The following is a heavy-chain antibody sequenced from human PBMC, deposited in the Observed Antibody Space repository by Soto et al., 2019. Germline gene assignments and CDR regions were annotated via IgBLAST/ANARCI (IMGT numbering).Heavy chain of an antibody. CDR1: GCSISSSSYY. Sequence: SETLSLTCTFSGCSISSSSYYWGWIRQPPGKGLEWIGNVYYGGSTYYNPSLKSRVTISVETSKSQFSLKLISVTAADTAVYYCAGGDYYHSSGYYFYYYTKDVWGQGTTVTVSS. V-gene: IGHV4-39*01. CDR3: AGGDYYHSSGYYFYYYTKDV. J-gene: IGHJ6*02. D-gene: IGHD3-22*01. CDR2: VYYGGST.